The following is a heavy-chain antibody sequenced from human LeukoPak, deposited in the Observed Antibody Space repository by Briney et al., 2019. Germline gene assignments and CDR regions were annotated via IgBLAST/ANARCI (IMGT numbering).Heavy chain of an antibody. D-gene: IGHD6-6*01. CDR2: INPSGGST. Sequence: ASVKVSCKASGYTFTSYYMHWVRQAPGQGLEWMGIINPSGGSTSYAQKFQGRVTMTRDTSTSTVYMELSSLRSEDTAVYYCARDRYSSSYENYYFEYWGQGTLVTVSS. CDR1: GYTFTSYY. J-gene: IGHJ4*02. V-gene: IGHV1-46*01. CDR3: ARDRYSSSYENYYFEY.